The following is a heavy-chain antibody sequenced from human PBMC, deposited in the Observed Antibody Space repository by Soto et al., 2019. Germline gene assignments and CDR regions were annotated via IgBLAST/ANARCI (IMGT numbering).Heavy chain of an antibody. CDR1: GFTFNSCA. D-gene: IGHD6-19*01. V-gene: IGHV3-23*01. J-gene: IGHJ3*01. Sequence: EVQLLESGGDLVQPGGSLRLSCAASGFTFNSCAMSWVRQAPGKGLEWVSTISYSGVTTYYTDSVKGRFTISRDNSKNTLYLQMDSLRAEDTAIYYCAKQGIAVAFDYFAFWGQGTMVTVSP. CDR2: ISYSGVTT. CDR3: AKQGIAVAFDYFAF.